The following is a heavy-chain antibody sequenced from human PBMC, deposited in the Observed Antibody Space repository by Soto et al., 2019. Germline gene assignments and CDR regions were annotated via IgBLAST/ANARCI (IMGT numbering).Heavy chain of an antibody. CDR1: GYTLTELS. CDR2: FDPEDGET. Sequence: ASVKVSCKVSGYTLTELSMHWVRQAPGKGLEWMGGFDPEDGETIYAQKFQGRVTMTEDTSTDTAYMELSSLRSEDTAVYYCATLFSPCDYYDSSGLWGQGTMVTVSS. V-gene: IGHV1-24*01. CDR3: ATLFSPCDYYDSSGL. J-gene: IGHJ3*01. D-gene: IGHD3-22*01.